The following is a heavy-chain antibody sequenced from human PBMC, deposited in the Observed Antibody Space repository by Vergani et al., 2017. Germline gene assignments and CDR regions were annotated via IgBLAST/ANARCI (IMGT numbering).Heavy chain of an antibody. J-gene: IGHJ4*02. CDR1: GFTFSSYE. D-gene: IGHD1-26*01. V-gene: IGHV3-48*03. CDR3: AGYSGSYTFLDY. Sequence: EVQLVESGGGLVQPGGSLRLSCAASGFTFSSYEMNWVRQAPGKGLEWVSYISSSGSTIYYADSVKGRFTISRDNAKNSLYLQMNSLRAEDTAVYYCAGYSGSYTFLDYWGQGTLVTVSS. CDR2: ISSSGSTI.